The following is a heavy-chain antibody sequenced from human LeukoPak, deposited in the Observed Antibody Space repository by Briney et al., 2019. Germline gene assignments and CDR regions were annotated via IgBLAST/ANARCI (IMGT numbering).Heavy chain of an antibody. Sequence: PSQTLSLTCTVSGGSISSGDYYWSWIRQHPGKGLEWIGYIYYSGSTNYNPSLKSRVTISVGTSKNQFSLKLSSVTAADTAVYYCARKYSSSPYNWFDPWGQGTLVTVSS. CDR2: IYYSGST. D-gene: IGHD6-6*01. J-gene: IGHJ5*02. CDR1: GGSISSGDYY. CDR3: ARKYSSSPYNWFDP. V-gene: IGHV4-31*03.